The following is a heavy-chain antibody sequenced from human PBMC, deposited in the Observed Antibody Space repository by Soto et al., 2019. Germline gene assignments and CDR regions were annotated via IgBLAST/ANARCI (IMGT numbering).Heavy chain of an antibody. V-gene: IGHV3-7*01. J-gene: IGHJ4*02. Sequence: PGGSLRLSCAASGFTFSSYWMSWVRQAPGEGLEWVANIKQDGSEKYYVDSVKGRFTISRDNAKNSLYLQMNSLRAEDTAVYYCARDSEHLRFLEWLLLDYWGQGTLVTVSS. CDR2: IKQDGSEK. CDR3: ARDSEHLRFLEWLLLDY. D-gene: IGHD3-3*01. CDR1: GFTFSSYW.